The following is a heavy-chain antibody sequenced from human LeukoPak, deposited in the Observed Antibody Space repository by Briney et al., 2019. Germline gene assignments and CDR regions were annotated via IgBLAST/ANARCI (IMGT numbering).Heavy chain of an antibody. CDR3: VMGGTFDV. CDR2: IKEDGSEK. CDR1: GFTFSSNW. D-gene: IGHD2-8*01. Sequence: GGSLRLSCAASSGFTFSSNWMSWVRQAPGKGLEWVANIKEDGSEKHYVDSAKGRFTISRDNAKTSLYLQMNSLRVEDTAVHYCVMGGTFDVWGEGTLVTVSS. V-gene: IGHV3-7*01. J-gene: IGHJ3*01.